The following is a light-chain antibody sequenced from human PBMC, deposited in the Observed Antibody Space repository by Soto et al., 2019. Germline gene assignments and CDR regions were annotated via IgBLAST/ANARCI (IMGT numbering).Light chain of an antibody. J-gene: IGLJ2*01. Sequence: QSALTQPASVSGSPGQSITISCTGTSSDVGGYNYVSWYQQHPGKAPKLMIYDVSNRPSGVSNRFSGSKSGNTASLTISGLQAEDEAAYYCSSYTSSSTSVVFGGGNKLTVL. CDR3: SSYTSSSTSVV. V-gene: IGLV2-14*01. CDR1: SSDVGGYNY. CDR2: DVS.